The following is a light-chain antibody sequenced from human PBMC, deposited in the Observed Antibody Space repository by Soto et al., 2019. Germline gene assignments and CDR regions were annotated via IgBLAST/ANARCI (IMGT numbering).Light chain of an antibody. CDR2: RNS. V-gene: IGLV1-44*01. Sequence: QSVLTQPPSASVTPGQTVTISCSGSTSNIGSNTVNWYQQLPGTAPKLLIYRNSQRPSGVPDRFSGSKSGTSASLAISGLQSEDEADYYCAAWDDSLYGHYVFGAGTKVTLL. CDR3: AAWDDSLYGHYV. CDR1: TSNIGSNT. J-gene: IGLJ1*01.